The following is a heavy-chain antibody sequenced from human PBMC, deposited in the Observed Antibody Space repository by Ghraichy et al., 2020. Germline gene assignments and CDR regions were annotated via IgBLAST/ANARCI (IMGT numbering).Heavy chain of an antibody. CDR2: IYYSGST. V-gene: IGHV4-59*01. J-gene: IGHJ6*03. CDR3: ARTYSGYDSDYYYMDV. CDR1: GGSISSYY. Sequence: SETQSLTCTVSGGSISSYYWSWIRQPPGKGLEWIGYIYYSGSTNYNPSLKSRVTISVDTSKNQFSLKLSSVTAADTAVYYCARTYSGYDSDYYYMDVWGKGNTVTVSS. D-gene: IGHD5-12*01.